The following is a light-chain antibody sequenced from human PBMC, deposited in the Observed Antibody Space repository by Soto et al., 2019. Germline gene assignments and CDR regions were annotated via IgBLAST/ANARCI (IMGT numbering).Light chain of an antibody. V-gene: IGKV3-20*01. CDR2: DVY. Sequence: EIVMTQSPDTLSVSPGERATLTCRAGQGVTTNFAWYQQKSGQSHRLLIYDVYSRATGIQDRFSGSGSGTDFTLTIRRLEPEDFAVYYCKQYGSSPFTFGQGTRLEIK. CDR3: KQYGSSPFT. CDR1: QGVTTN. J-gene: IGKJ5*01.